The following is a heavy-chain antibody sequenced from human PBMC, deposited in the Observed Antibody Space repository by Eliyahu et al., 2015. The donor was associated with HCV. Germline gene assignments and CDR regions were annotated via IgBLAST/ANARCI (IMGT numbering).Heavy chain of an antibody. CDR2: IYSGGST. CDR1: GFTVSSNX. J-gene: IGHJ6*02. D-gene: IGHD2-15*01. Sequence: EVQLVXSGGGLVQPGGSLXLSCAASGFTVSSNXXSXVRQAPXKGLEWVSVIYSGGSTYYADSVKGRFTISRDNSKNTLYLQMNSLRAEDTAVYYCARDRRAYCSGGSCYSEGFYYGMDVWGQGTTVTVSS. V-gene: IGHV3-66*01. CDR3: ARDRRAYCSGGSCYSEGFYYGMDV.